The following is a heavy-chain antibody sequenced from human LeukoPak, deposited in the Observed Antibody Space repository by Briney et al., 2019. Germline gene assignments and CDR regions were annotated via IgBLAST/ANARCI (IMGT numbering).Heavy chain of an antibody. CDR3: AKEVVYGSGSGDYYYCGMDV. CDR2: ISYDGSNK. D-gene: IGHD3-10*01. Sequence: GGSLRLSCAASGFTFSSYGMHWVRQAPGKGLEWVAVISYDGSNKYYADSVKGRFTISRDNSKNTLYLQMNSLRAEDTAVYYCAKEVVYGSGSGDYYYCGMDVWGQGTTVTVSS. V-gene: IGHV3-30*18. J-gene: IGHJ6*02. CDR1: GFTFSSYG.